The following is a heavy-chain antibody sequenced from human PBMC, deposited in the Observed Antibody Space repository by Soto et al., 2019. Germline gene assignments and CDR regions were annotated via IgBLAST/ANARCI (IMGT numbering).Heavy chain of an antibody. V-gene: IGHV3-66*01. J-gene: IGHJ5*02. Sequence: EVQLVESGGGLVQPGGSLRLSCAASGFTLSYSFMSWVRQAPGKGLEWVSLIYSDGTTYYAESVKGRVTISRDKSKNTLYLQKNSLRAEGTAVYYCARGNDSSGYSDSWGQGTLVTVSS. CDR1: GFTLSYSF. CDR2: IYSDGTT. CDR3: ARGNDSSGYSDS. D-gene: IGHD3-22*01.